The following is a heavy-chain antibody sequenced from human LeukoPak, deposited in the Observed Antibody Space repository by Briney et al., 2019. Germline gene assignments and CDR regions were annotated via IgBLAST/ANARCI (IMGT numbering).Heavy chain of an antibody. V-gene: IGHV3-74*01. CDR2: IASDGSST. CDR3: ARGRPHGNDY. J-gene: IGHJ4*02. CDR1: GSTFSSYW. D-gene: IGHD4-23*01. Sequence: GSLRLSCAASGSTFSSYWMNWVRKAPGKGLVWVSRIASDGSSTTYADSVKGRFSISRDNAKNTLYLQMNSLRVEDTAVYYCARGRPHGNDYWGQGTLVTVSS.